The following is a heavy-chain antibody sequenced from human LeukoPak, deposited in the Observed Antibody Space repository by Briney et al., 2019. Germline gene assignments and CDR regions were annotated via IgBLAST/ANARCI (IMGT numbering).Heavy chain of an antibody. Sequence: SSVKVSCKASGGTFSSYAISWVRQAPGQGLEWMGGIIPIFGTANYAQKFQGRITITADESTSTAYMERSSLRSGDTAVYYCARAILGYCSGGSCLGFDPWGQGTLVTVSS. CDR2: IIPIFGTA. CDR3: ARAILGYCSGGSCLGFDP. CDR1: GGTFSSYA. V-gene: IGHV1-69*01. D-gene: IGHD2-15*01. J-gene: IGHJ5*02.